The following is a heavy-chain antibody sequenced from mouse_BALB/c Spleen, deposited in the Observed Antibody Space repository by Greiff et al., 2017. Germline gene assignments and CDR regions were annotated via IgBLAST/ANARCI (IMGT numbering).Heavy chain of an antibody. D-gene: IGHD4-1*01. V-gene: IGHV1-7*01. J-gene: IGHJ2*01. CDR1: GYTFTSYW. CDR2: INPSTGYT. Sequence: QVQLKESGAELAKPGASVKMSCKASGYTFTSYWMHWVKQRPGQGLEWIGYINPSTGYTEYNQKFKDKATLTADKSSSTAYMQLSSLTSEDSAVYYCARSDWRYFDYWGQGTTLTVSS. CDR3: ARSDWRYFDY.